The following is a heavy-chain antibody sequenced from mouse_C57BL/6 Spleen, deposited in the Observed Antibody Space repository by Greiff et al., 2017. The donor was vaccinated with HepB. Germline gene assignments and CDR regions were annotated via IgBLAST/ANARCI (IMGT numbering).Heavy chain of an antibody. V-gene: IGHV5-4*01. CDR2: ISDGGSYT. D-gene: IGHD2-5*01. CDR3: ARERSQYSKRMDY. J-gene: IGHJ4*01. Sequence: EVQLVESGGGLVKPGGSLKLSCAASGFTFSSYPMSWVRQTPEKRLEWVATISDGGSYTYYPDNVKGRFTISRDNAKNNLYLQMSHLKSEDTAMYYCARERSQYSKRMDYWGQGTSVTVSS. CDR1: GFTFSSYP.